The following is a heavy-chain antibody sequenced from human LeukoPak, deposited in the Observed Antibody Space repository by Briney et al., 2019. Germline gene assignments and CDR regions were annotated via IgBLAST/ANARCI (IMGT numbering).Heavy chain of an antibody. Sequence: GGSLRLSCAASGFTFNSYCMSWVRQAPGKGLEWVSNIKRNGSEKYYVDSVKGRFTISRDNAKNTLYLQMNSLRAEDTAVYSCARVGMGEAAAVNWFDPWGQGTLVTVSS. D-gene: IGHD6-13*01. CDR3: ARVGMGEAAAVNWFDP. J-gene: IGHJ5*02. CDR1: GFTFNSYC. CDR2: IKRNGSEK. V-gene: IGHV3-7*01.